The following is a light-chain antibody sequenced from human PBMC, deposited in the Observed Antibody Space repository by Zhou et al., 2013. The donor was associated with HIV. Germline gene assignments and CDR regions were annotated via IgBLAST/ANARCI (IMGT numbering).Light chain of an antibody. V-gene: IGKV1-NL1*01. CDR2: AAS. J-gene: IGKJ1*01. CDR3: LQHNSLPQT. Sequence: DIQLTQSPSSPSASIGGRVTITCRASQGISNSLAWYQQKPGKAPKLLLYAASTLESGVPSRFSGSGSGTDYTLTISSLQPEDFATYYCLQHNSLPQTFGQGTKVEIK. CDR1: QGISNS.